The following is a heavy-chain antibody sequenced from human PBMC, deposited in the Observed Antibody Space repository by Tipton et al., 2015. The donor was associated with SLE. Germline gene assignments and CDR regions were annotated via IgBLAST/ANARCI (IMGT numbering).Heavy chain of an antibody. J-gene: IGHJ4*02. CDR3: ARDTLGGLDY. CDR2: IYYSGST. Sequence: TLSLTCTVSGGPISTYYWGWIRQPPGKGLELIGYIYYSGSTNYNPSLKSRVTISVDTSKNQFSLKLTSVTAADTAVYYCARDTLGGLDYWGQGTLVTVSS. D-gene: IGHD7-27*01. V-gene: IGHV4-59*01. CDR1: GGPISTYY.